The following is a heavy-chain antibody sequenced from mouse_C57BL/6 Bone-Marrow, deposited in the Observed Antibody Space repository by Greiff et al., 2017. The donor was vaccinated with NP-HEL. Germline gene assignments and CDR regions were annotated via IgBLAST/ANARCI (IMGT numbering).Heavy chain of an antibody. Sequence: EVQLQQSGPELVKPGASVKISCKASGYSFTGYYMNWVKQSPEKSLEWIGEINRSTGGTTSNQKFKAKATLTVYKSSSTAYMQLKGLTSEDSAVYYCARGTLGNAMDYWGQGTSVTVSS. CDR1: GYSFTGYY. J-gene: IGHJ4*01. D-gene: IGHD2-10*02. V-gene: IGHV1-42*01. CDR2: INRSTGGT. CDR3: ARGTLGNAMDY.